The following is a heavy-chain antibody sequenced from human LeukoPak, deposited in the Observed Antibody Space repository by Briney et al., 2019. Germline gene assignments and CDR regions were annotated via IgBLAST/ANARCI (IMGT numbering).Heavy chain of an antibody. J-gene: IGHJ5*02. CDR2: ISGRDGRT. D-gene: IGHD4-23*01. Sequence: GGSLRLSCSVSGLTFYTYAMSWVRQAPGKGLEWVSAISGRDGRTYYTDSVKGRFTISRDNSKNTLYLQMNSLRAEDTAVYYCAKVVINGGGGFDPWGQGTLVTVSS. CDR1: GLTFYTYA. CDR3: AKVVINGGGGFDP. V-gene: IGHV3-23*01.